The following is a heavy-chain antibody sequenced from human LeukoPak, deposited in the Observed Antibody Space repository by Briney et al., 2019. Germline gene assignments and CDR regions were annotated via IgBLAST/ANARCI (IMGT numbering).Heavy chain of an antibody. D-gene: IGHD1-26*01. CDR1: GGSISSYY. V-gene: IGHV4-59*08. Sequence: SETLSLTCTVSGGSISSYYWSWIRQPPGKGLEWIAYIHDSGSTNYNPSLKSRVTISVDTSKNQFSLKLSSVTAADTAVYYCARAPVYSGTFFDYWGQGTLVTVSS. CDR2: IHDSGST. J-gene: IGHJ4*02. CDR3: ARAPVYSGTFFDY.